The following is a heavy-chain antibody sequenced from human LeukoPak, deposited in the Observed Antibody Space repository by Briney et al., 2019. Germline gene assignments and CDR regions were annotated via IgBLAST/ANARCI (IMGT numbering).Heavy chain of an antibody. Sequence: GGSLRLSCVASGFTFSSYAMSWVRQAPGKGLEWVSAISGSGGSTYYADSVKGRFTISRDNSKNTLYLQTNSLRAEDTAVYYCAKDPPTTVTRGGYFQHWGQGTLVTVSS. J-gene: IGHJ1*01. D-gene: IGHD4-17*01. CDR1: GFTFSSYA. CDR2: ISGSGGST. CDR3: AKDPPTTVTRGGYFQH. V-gene: IGHV3-23*01.